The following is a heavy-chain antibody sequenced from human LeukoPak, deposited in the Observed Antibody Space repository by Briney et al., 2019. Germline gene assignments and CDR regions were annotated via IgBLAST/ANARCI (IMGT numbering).Heavy chain of an antibody. D-gene: IGHD6-6*01. CDR3: WRLGRDVPYLYYYMGV. CDR2: IYPGDSDT. CDR1: GYITTRYW. V-gene: IGHV5-51*01. Sequence: AESLMISCKASGYITTRYWISWVRQLPGKDLEWMGNIYPGDSDTRYNPSFQGDVTTTANKTSSTAFLQRRNMQASDTTTYYSWRLGRDVPYLYYYMGVWGKGTTVTVSS. J-gene: IGHJ6*03.